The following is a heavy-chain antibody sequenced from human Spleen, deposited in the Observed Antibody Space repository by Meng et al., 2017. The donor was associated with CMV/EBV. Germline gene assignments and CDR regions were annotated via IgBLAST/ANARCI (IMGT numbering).Heavy chain of an antibody. CDR3: ARGSYFYASGAY. CDR1: GFTFSDHY. CDR2: ISRSSTTI. J-gene: IGHJ4*02. V-gene: IGHV3-11*01. Sequence: GESLKISCAASGFTFSDHYMSWMRQAPGKGLEWVSSISRSSTTIEYADSVKGRFAISRDDAKNSLFLQMNSLRAEDTAVYYCARGSYFYASGAYWGQGSLVTVSS. D-gene: IGHD3-10*01.